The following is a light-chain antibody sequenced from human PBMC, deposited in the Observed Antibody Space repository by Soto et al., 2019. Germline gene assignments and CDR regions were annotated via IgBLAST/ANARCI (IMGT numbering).Light chain of an antibody. CDR1: QSIIHY. CDR2: AAS. CDR3: QTYNSAPLS. Sequence: DIQMTQSPSSLSASVGVRVTITCRSSQSIIHYLVWYQQKPGKSPKPLIYAASTLQSGVTSRFSGSGSWTDFTFTISGMQPEDVATYDCQTYNSAPLSFGGGTKVESK. V-gene: IGKV1-27*01. J-gene: IGKJ4*01.